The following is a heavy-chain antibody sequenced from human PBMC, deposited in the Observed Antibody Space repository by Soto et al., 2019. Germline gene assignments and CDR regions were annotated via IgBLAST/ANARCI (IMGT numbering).Heavy chain of an antibody. D-gene: IGHD6-19*01. CDR1: GFTFNTYS. CDR3: ARAASSGWYEADYFDC. CDR2: ISPSSTYI. Sequence: EVQLVESGGGLVKPGGSLRLSCAASGFTFNTYSMNWFRQAPGKGLEWVSSISPSSTYIYYADSVKGRFTVSRDNANKSLYLQMNSLRAADTGVYYCARAASSGWYEADYFDCWGQGTLVTVSS. V-gene: IGHV3-21*01. J-gene: IGHJ4*02.